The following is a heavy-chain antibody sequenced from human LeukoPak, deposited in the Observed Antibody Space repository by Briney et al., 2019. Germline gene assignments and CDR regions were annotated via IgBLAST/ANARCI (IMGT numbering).Heavy chain of an antibody. D-gene: IGHD6-19*01. Sequence: PSETLSLTCTVSGGSISSYYWSWIRQPPGKGLEWIGYIYYSGSTNYNPSLKSRVTISVDTSKNQFSLKLSSVTAADTAVYYCARRGLVSTPDSSIYYYGMDVWGQGTTVTVSS. J-gene: IGHJ6*02. CDR2: IYYSGST. CDR3: ARRGLVSTPDSSIYYYGMDV. V-gene: IGHV4-59*08. CDR1: GGSISSYY.